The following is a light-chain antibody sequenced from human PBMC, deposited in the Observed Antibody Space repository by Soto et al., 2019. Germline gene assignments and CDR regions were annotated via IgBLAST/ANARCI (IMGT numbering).Light chain of an antibody. V-gene: IGKV3-20*01. CDR1: QRVTSSY. J-gene: IGKJ1*01. Sequence: IVLMQFPGTLSLSTGERATLSCRASQRVTSSYLAWYQQKPGQAPRLLIYGASSRATDIPDRFSGSGSGIDFTLTISRLEPEDFAVYYCQHYGTSRWTFGQGTKVDIK. CDR3: QHYGTSRWT. CDR2: GAS.